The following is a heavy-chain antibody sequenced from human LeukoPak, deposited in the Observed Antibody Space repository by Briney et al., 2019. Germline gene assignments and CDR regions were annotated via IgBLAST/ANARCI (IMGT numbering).Heavy chain of an antibody. CDR2: ISSSSSYI. Sequence: KSGGSLRLSCAASRFTFSSYSMNWVRQAPGKGLEWVSSISSSSSYIYYADSVKGRFTISRDNAKNSLHLQVNSLRAEDTAVYYCAQAGYSSSWYANYWGQGILVTVSS. CDR1: RFTFSSYS. CDR3: AQAGYSSSWYANY. D-gene: IGHD6-13*01. V-gene: IGHV3-21*01. J-gene: IGHJ4*02.